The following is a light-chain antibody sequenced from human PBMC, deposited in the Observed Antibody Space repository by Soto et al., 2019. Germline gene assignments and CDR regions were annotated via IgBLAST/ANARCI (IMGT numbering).Light chain of an antibody. CDR2: KAY. V-gene: IGKV1-5*03. J-gene: IGKJ1*01. CDR1: QNINNY. Sequence: DIQMTQSPSSLSASVGDRVTITCQASQNINNYLNWYQQKPGRAPKLLIYKAYTLKSGVPSRFSGSGSGTEFTLTIRSLQPDDFATYYCKHYNSYSEAFGQGTKVDIK. CDR3: KHYNSYSEA.